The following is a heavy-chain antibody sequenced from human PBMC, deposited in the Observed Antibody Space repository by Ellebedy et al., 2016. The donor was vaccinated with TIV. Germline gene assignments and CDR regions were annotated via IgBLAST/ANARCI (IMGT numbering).Heavy chain of an antibody. CDR3: ARHPLKRSIAVAGTFEPSTMLDY. D-gene: IGHD6-19*01. CDR1: GGSISSSSYY. V-gene: IGHV4-39*01. J-gene: IGHJ4*02. CDR2: IYYSGST. Sequence: GSLRLSXTVSGGSISSSSYYWGWIRQPPGKGLEWIGSIYYSGSTYYNPSLKSRVTISVDTSKNQFSLKLSSVTAADTAVYYCARHPLKRSIAVAGTFEPSTMLDYWGQGTLVTVSS.